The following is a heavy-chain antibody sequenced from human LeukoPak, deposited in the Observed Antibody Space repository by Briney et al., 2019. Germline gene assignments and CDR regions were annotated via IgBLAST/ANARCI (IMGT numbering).Heavy chain of an antibody. CDR2: IYHSGST. CDR1: GGSINSDNW. J-gene: IGHJ4*02. Sequence: PSGTLSLICAVSGGSINSDNWWTWVRQSPRKGLEWIGQIYHSGSTNYNPSLKSRVTISVDKSKNHFSLKLSSVTAADTAIYYCARDLVDSGGYYFSSWGQGSLVTVSS. D-gene: IGHD3-22*01. V-gene: IGHV4-4*02. CDR3: ARDLVDSGGYYFSS.